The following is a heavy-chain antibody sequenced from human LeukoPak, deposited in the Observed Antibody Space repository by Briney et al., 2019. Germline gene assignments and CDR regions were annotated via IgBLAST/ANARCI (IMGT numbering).Heavy chain of an antibody. D-gene: IGHD3-22*01. CDR1: GYTFTSYD. V-gene: IGHV1-8*01. J-gene: IGHJ4*02. CDR2: MNPNSGNT. CDR3: ARGSYYYDSSDPSGDY. Sequence: GASVKVSCKASGYTFTSYDINWVRQATGQGLEWMGLMNPNSGNTGYAQKFQGRVTMPRNTSISTAYMELSSLRSEDTAVYYCARGSYYYDSSDPSGDYWGQGTLVTVSS.